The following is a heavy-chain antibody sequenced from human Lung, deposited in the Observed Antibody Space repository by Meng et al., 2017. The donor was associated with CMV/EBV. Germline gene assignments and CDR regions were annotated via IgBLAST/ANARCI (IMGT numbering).Heavy chain of an antibody. CDR2: VYYGGST. CDR1: SVSSASDY. J-gene: IGHJ5*02. D-gene: IGHD2-2*01. Sequence: SVSSASDYWGWIRQLPGKGLEWIAYVYYGGSTNYNPSLKCRVTISVDTSKNQFSLKLSSVTAADTAVYYCARGTGYCSSTSCYPFDPWGQGTLDTVSS. CDR3: ARGTGYCSSTSCYPFDP. V-gene: IGHV4-61*01.